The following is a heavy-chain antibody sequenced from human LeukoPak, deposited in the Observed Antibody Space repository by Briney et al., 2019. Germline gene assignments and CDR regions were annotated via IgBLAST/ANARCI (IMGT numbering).Heavy chain of an antibody. CDR1: GFTFSSFA. V-gene: IGHV3-21*01. Sequence: TGGSLRLSCAASGFTFSSFAMSWVRQAPGKGLEWVSSIGGSSSSLYYAESVKGRFTISRDNARNSLYLQMNSVRAEDTAVYYCAKEAGQDYGALDAFDVWGQGTMVTVSS. D-gene: IGHD4-17*01. CDR3: AKEAGQDYGALDAFDV. CDR2: IGGSSSSL. J-gene: IGHJ3*01.